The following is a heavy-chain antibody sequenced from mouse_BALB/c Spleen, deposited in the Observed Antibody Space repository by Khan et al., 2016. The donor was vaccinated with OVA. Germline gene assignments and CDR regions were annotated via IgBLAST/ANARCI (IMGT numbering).Heavy chain of an antibody. J-gene: IGHJ4*01. V-gene: IGHV1S41*01. CDR2: LCPGSGST. Sequence: DLVKPGASVKLSCKASGYTFTSYWIYWVKQRPGEGLEWIGRLCPGSGSTYYNEMFKDKATRTVDTSSSTSYIQLSSLSSEDATVYFGASSNYCGGRLSAMDYWGQGTSVTVSS. D-gene: IGHD1-1*02. CDR1: GYTFTSYW. CDR3: ASSNYCGGRLSAMDY.